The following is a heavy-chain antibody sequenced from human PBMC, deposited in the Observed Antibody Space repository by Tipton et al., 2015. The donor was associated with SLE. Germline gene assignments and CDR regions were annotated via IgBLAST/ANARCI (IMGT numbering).Heavy chain of an antibody. J-gene: IGHJ5*02. CDR3: ARGLWFEP. Sequence: TLSLTCTVSGGSISSSSYYWGWIRQPPGKGLDWIGSIYYSGSTYYNPSLKSRVTISVDTSKNQFSLNLSSVTAADTAVYYCARGLWFEPWGQGTLVTVSS. CDR1: GGSISSSSYY. CDR2: IYYSGST. V-gene: IGHV4-39*07.